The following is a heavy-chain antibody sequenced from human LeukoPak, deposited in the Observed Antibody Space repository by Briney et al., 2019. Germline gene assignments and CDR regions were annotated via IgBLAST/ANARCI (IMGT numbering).Heavy chain of an antibody. D-gene: IGHD6-19*01. V-gene: IGHV4-59*01. CDR1: GGSISSYY. CDR2: IYYSGST. J-gene: IGHJ4*02. Sequence: SETLSLTCTVSGGSISSYYWSWIRQPPGKGLEWIGYIYYSGSTDYNPSLKSRVTISVDTSKNQFSLKLSSATAADTAVYYCARGAGTSTDPLDYWGQGTLVTGSS. CDR3: ARGAGTSTDPLDY.